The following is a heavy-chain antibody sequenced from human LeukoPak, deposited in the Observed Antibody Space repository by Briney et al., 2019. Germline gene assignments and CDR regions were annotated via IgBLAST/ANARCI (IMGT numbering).Heavy chain of an antibody. CDR2: INPNSGGT. Sequence: ASVKVSCKASGYTFTGYYMHWVRQAPGQGLEWMGWINPNSGGTNYAQRFQGRVTMTRDTSISTAYMELSRLRSDDTAVYYCARGWYYYDICLPSWGQGTLVTVSS. CDR3: ARGWYYYDICLPS. D-gene: IGHD3-22*01. V-gene: IGHV1-2*02. CDR1: GYTFTGYY. J-gene: IGHJ4*02.